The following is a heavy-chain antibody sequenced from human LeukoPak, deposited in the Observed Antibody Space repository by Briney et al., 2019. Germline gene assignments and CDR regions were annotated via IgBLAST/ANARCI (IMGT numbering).Heavy chain of an antibody. D-gene: IGHD3-22*01. CDR3: AREDDSSGYYFGY. V-gene: IGHV3-48*04. J-gene: IGHJ4*02. CDR1: GFTFSSYS. CDR2: ISSSSSTI. Sequence: GGSLRLSCAASGFTFSSYSMNWVRQAPGEGLEWVSYISSSSSTIYYADSVKGRFTISRDNAKNSLYLQMNSLRAEDTAVYYCAREDDSSGYYFGYWGQGTLVTVSS.